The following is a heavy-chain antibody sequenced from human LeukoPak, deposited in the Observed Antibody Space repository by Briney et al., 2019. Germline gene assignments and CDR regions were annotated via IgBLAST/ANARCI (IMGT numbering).Heavy chain of an antibody. CDR1: GFTFSSYS. J-gene: IGHJ5*02. Sequence: GGSLRLSCAASGFTFSSYSMNWVRQAPGKGLEWVSSISSSSSYIYYADSVKGRFTISRDNAKNSLYLQMNSLRAEDTAVYYCARDRFRDAFGGVIVIGWFDPWGQGTLVTVSS. V-gene: IGHV3-21*01. CDR2: ISSSSSYI. CDR3: ARDRFRDAFGGVIVIGWFDP. D-gene: IGHD3-16*02.